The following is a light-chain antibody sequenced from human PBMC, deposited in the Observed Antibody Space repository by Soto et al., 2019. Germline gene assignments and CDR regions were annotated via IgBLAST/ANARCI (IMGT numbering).Light chain of an antibody. J-gene: IGKJ5*01. CDR2: GAS. CDR3: QQYGSTIT. V-gene: IGKV3-20*01. CDR1: QSVSSSY. Sequence: EIVLTQSPGTPSLSPRERATLSCRASQSVSSSYLAWYQQKPGQAPRLRIYGASSMATGIPDGFSGSGSGTHFTLTISRLEPEEFAVYYCQQYGSTITFGQGTRREIK.